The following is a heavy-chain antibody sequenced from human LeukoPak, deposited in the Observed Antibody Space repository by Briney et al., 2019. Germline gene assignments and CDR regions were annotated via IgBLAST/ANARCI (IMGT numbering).Heavy chain of an antibody. D-gene: IGHD3-3*01. CDR1: GYSFTSYW. J-gene: IGHJ5*02. CDR3: ARTGQTYYDFWSGHTSWFDP. Sequence: GESLKISCKGSGYSFTSYWIGWVRQMPGKGLEWMGIIYPGDSDTRYSPSFQGQVTISADKSISTAYLQWSSLKASDTAMYYCARTGQTYYDFWSGHTSWFDPWGQGTLVTVSS. V-gene: IGHV5-51*01. CDR2: IYPGDSDT.